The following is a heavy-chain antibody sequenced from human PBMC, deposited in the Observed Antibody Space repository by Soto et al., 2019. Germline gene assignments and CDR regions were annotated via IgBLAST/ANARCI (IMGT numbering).Heavy chain of an antibody. CDR2: VNNDGTDT. Sequence: EVQLVESGGGLVQPGGSLRLSCAASGFTFSNYWMYWVRQAPGKGLVWVSRVNNDGTDTTHADSVKGRFTISRDNAENTLYLHMNSLRAEHTAVYYWERGGLQHALDVWGQGSTVTVSS. CDR3: ERGGLQHALDV. V-gene: IGHV3-74*03. D-gene: IGHD6-13*01. CDR1: GFTFSNYW. J-gene: IGHJ6*02.